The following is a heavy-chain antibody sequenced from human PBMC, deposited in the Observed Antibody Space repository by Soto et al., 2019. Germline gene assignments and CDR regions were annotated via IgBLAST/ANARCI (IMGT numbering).Heavy chain of an antibody. CDR2: IYYSGST. J-gene: IGHJ5*02. V-gene: IGHV4-61*01. CDR3: AGGAKYCTNGVCYTPNNWFDP. D-gene: IGHD2-8*01. Sequence: SETLSLTCAVSGYSISSSYYWSWIRQPPGKGLEWIGYIYYSGSTNYNPSLKSRVTISVDTSKNQFSLKLSSVTAADTAVYYCAGGAKYCTNGVCYTPNNWFDPWGQGTQVTVSS. CDR1: GYSISSSYY.